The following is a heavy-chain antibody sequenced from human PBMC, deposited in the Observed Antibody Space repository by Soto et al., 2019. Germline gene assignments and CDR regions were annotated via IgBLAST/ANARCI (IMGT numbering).Heavy chain of an antibody. J-gene: IGHJ5*02. CDR3: ARGGYSGSYYGPNWFDP. Sequence: SVKVSCKASGGTFSSYAISWVRQAPGQGLEWMGGIIPINGKANYAQKLQGRVTMTTDTSTSTAYMELRSLRSDDTAVYYCARGGYSGSYYGPNWFDPWGQGTLVTVSS. CDR1: GGTFSSYA. V-gene: IGHV1-69*10. D-gene: IGHD1-26*01. CDR2: IIPINGKA.